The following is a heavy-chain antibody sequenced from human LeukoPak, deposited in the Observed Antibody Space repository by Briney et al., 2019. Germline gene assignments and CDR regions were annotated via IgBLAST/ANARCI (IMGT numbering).Heavy chain of an antibody. CDR2: IYYSGST. CDR1: GGSISSYY. J-gene: IGHJ4*02. Sequence: SETLSLTCTVSGGSISSYYWSWIRQPPGKGLEWIGYIYYSGSTNYNPSLKSRVTISVDTSKNQFSLKLSSVTAADTAVYYCAGRLGGYDPLDYWGQGTLVTVSS. CDR3: AGRLGGYDPLDY. V-gene: IGHV4-59*01. D-gene: IGHD3-22*01.